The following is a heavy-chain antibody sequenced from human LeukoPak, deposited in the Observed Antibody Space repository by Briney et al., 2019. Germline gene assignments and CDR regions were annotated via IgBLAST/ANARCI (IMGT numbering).Heavy chain of an antibody. D-gene: IGHD3-22*01. CDR2: FNREDDAP. V-gene: IGHV1-24*01. Sequence: ASVKVSCKVSGYSVNELSMHWVRQAPGLGLEWMGGFNREDDAPVYAQQPHGGVTMTEDTSTDTAYMELSSLRSEDTALYYCATLDSYYDTSGRPLLPDWGQGTLVTVSS. CDR1: GYSVNELS. J-gene: IGHJ4*02. CDR3: ATLDSYYDTSGRPLLPD.